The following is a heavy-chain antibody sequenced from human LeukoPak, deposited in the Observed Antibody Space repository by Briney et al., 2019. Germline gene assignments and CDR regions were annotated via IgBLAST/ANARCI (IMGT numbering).Heavy chain of an antibody. CDR2: MNPKTANP. Sequence: ASVKVSCKASGYTFTSYDINWVRQAPGQGLEWMGWMNPKTANPGYAQKFQGRVTMTRNTSISTAYMEVTSLRSEDTAVYYCARGPPESSSSDYWGPG. J-gene: IGHJ4*02. V-gene: IGHV1-8*01. CDR1: GYTFTSYD. CDR3: ARGPPESSSSDY. D-gene: IGHD6-13*01.